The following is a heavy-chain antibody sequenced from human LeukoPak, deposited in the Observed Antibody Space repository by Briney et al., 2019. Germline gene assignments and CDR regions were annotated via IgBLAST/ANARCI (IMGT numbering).Heavy chain of an antibody. Sequence: PGGSLRLSCAASGLTFSSYWMHWVRQAPGKGLVWVSRINSDGSSTSYADSVKGRCNISRDNAKNTLYLQMNSLRAEDTAVYYCARGVGYCSSTSCYWWFDPWGQGTLVTVSS. CDR2: INSDGSST. CDR1: GLTFSSYW. D-gene: IGHD2-2*01. CDR3: ARGVGYCSSTSCYWWFDP. J-gene: IGHJ5*02. V-gene: IGHV3-74*01.